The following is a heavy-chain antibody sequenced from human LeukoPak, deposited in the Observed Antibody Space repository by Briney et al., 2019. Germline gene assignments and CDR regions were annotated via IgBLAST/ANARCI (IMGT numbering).Heavy chain of an antibody. J-gene: IGHJ4*02. CDR3: ARIDTAMAYYFDY. CDR1: GGTFISYA. CDR2: IIPIFGTA. D-gene: IGHD5-18*01. V-gene: IGHV1-69*01. Sequence: SVKVSCKASGGTFISYAISWVRQAPGQGLEWMGGIIPIFGTANYAQKFQGRVTITADESTSTAYMELSSLRSEDTAVYYCARIDTAMAYYFDYWGQGTLVTVSS.